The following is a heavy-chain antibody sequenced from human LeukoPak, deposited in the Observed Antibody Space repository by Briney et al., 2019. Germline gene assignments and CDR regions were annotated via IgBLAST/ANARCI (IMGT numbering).Heavy chain of an antibody. CDR3: TTHPGVVGSGSYPMAFDY. CDR2: IKSKTDGGTT. CDR1: GFTVSSNY. V-gene: IGHV3-15*01. D-gene: IGHD3-10*01. J-gene: IGHJ4*02. Sequence: GGSLRLSCAASGFTVSSNYTSWVRQAPGKGLEWVGRIKSKTDGGTTDYAAPVKGRFTISRDDSKNTPYLQMNSLKTEDTAVYYCTTHPGVVGSGSYPMAFDYWGQGTLVTVSS.